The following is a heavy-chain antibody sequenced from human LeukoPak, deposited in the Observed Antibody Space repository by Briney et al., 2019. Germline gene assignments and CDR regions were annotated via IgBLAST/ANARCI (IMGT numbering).Heavy chain of an antibody. V-gene: IGHV4-59*01. CDR1: GGSISSYY. CDR2: IYYSGST. J-gene: IGHJ4*02. D-gene: IGHD4-23*01. CDR3: AREYGGNSWFNY. Sequence: PSETLSLTCTVSGGSISSYYLSWIRQPPGKGLEWIGYIYYSGSTNYNPSLKSRVTISVDTSKNQFSLKLSSVTAADTAVYYCAREYGGNSWFNYWGQGTLVTVSS.